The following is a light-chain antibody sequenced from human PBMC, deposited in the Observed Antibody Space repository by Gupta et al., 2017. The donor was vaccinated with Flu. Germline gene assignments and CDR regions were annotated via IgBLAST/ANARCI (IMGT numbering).Light chain of an antibody. CDR1: QSVSSY. Sequence: EIVLTQSPATLSLSPGERATLSCRASQSVSSYLAWYQQKPGQAPRLLIYDASNRATGIAARFSGSGSGTDFTLTISSREPEDFAVYYCQLRSNWPPLTFGGGTKVEIK. CDR2: DAS. CDR3: QLRSNWPPLT. V-gene: IGKV3-11*01. J-gene: IGKJ4*01.